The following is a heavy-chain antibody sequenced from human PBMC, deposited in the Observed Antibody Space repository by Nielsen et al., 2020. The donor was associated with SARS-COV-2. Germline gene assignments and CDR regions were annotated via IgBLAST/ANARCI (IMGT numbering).Heavy chain of an antibody. Sequence: SETLSLTCIVSGGSISTGSHYWSWIRQPPGKGLEWIGYIFYRGNTNYNPSLKSRVTISVDTSKNQFSLKVNSVTAADTAKYYSAREGDTYGVRNFDYWGQGIMVTVSS. D-gene: IGHD5-18*01. CDR3: AREGDTYGVRNFDY. CDR1: GGSISTGSHY. V-gene: IGHV4-61*01. CDR2: IFYRGNT. J-gene: IGHJ4*02.